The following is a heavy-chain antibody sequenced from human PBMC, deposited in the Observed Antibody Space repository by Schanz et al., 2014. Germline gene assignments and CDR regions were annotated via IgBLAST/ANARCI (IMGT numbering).Heavy chain of an antibody. V-gene: IGHV3-21*01. D-gene: IGHD6-19*01. J-gene: IGHJ6*03. CDR1: GFTVSANY. CDR2: ISSSSSYI. CDR3: ARDHQWLARYYMDV. Sequence: EVQVVESGGGLVQPGGSLRLSCAVSGFTVSANYMIWVRQPPGKGLEWVSSISSSSSYISYADSVKGRFTISRDNAKKTLYLQMNSLRAEDTAVYYCARDHQWLARYYMDVWGKGTTVTVSS.